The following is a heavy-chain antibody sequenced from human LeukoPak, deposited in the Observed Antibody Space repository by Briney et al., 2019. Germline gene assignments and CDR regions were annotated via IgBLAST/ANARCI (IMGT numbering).Heavy chain of an antibody. CDR2: INSDGSST. V-gene: IGHV3-74*01. J-gene: IGHJ4*02. CDR3: ARGFGSRSSLPFDY. CDR1: GSTFSSYW. D-gene: IGHD3-10*01. Sequence: GRSLRLSCAASGSTFSSYWMHWVRQAEGKGLVWVSRINSDGSSTSYADSVKGRFTISRDNAKNTLDLQMNRRRAEDTAVYYCARGFGSRSSLPFDYWGQGTLVTVSS.